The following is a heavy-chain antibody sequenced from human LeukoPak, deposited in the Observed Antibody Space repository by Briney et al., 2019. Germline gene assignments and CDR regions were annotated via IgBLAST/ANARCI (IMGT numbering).Heavy chain of an antibody. V-gene: IGHV1-8*01. Sequence: ASVKVSCKASGYTFTSYDINWVRQATGQGLEWMGWMNPNSGNTGYAQKFQGRVTMTRNTSMSTAYMELSSLRSEDTAVCYCASNAGGYSSSWYIFGPTSRDWFDPWGQGTLVTVSS. CDR3: ASNAGGYSSSWYIFGPTSRDWFDP. D-gene: IGHD6-13*01. CDR1: GYTFTSYD. J-gene: IGHJ5*02. CDR2: MNPNSGNT.